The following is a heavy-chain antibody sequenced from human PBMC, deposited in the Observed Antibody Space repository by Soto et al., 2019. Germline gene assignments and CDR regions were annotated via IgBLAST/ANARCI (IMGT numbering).Heavy chain of an antibody. CDR1: GFTFSSYW. Sequence: GGSLRLSCAASGFTFSSYWMSWVRQAPGKGLEWVANIKQDGSEKYYVDSVKGRFTISRDNAKNSLYLQMNSLRAEDTAVYYCARDMVRGVTSVDYWGQGTLVTVSS. D-gene: IGHD3-10*01. V-gene: IGHV3-7*01. J-gene: IGHJ4*02. CDR3: ARDMVRGVTSVDY. CDR2: IKQDGSEK.